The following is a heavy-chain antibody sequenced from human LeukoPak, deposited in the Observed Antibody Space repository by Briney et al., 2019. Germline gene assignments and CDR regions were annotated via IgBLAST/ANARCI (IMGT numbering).Heavy chain of an antibody. Sequence: SQTLSLTCTVSGGSISSGGYYWSWIRQHPGKGLEWIWYIDYGGRTYYNPSRTSPVTISVNTSKHHFSLKLASVTAADTAVYYRSRANSSSDAFDIWGQGTMVTVSS. CDR2: IDYGGRT. D-gene: IGHD6-6*01. CDR3: SRANSSSDAFDI. J-gene: IGHJ3*02. V-gene: IGHV4-31*01. CDR1: GGSISSGGYY.